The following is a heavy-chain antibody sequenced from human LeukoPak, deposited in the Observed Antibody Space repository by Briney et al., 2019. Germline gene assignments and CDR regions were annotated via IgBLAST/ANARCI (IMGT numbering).Heavy chain of an antibody. Sequence: SVKVSCKASGGTFSSYAISWVRQAPGQGLEWMGRIIPILGIANYAQKFQGRVTITADKSTSTAYMELSSLRSEDTAVYYCARGYSSSWYDLDYWGQGTLVTVSS. D-gene: IGHD6-13*01. V-gene: IGHV1-69*04. CDR2: IIPILGIA. CDR1: GGTFSSYA. CDR3: ARGYSSSWYDLDY. J-gene: IGHJ4*02.